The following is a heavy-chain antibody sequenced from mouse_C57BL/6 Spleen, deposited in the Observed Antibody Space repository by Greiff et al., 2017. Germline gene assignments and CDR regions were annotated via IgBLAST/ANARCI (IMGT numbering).Heavy chain of an antibody. CDR2: ISSGGDYI. CDR1: GFTFSSYA. Sequence: EVKVVESGEGLVKPGGSLKLSCAASGFTFSSYAMSWVRQTPEKRLEWVAYISSGGDYIYYADTVKVRFTISRDNARHTLYRQMSSLKSEDTAMYYCTRDGYGKWGAMDYWGQGTSVTVSS. CDR3: TRDGYGKWGAMDY. J-gene: IGHJ4*01. V-gene: IGHV5-9-1*02. D-gene: IGHD2-10*02.